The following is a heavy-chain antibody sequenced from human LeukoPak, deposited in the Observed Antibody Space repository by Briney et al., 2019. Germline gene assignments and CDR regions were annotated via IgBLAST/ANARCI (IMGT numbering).Heavy chain of an antibody. CDR1: GGPISSNSHS. Sequence: SETLSLTCTVSGGPISSNSHSWEWIRQPPGKGLEWIANIYYSGNTIYNPSLESRVTISVDASENQFSLKLNSVTAADTAVYYCARRIHGSSHVDCWGQGTLVTVSS. J-gene: IGHJ4*02. CDR2: IYYSGNT. D-gene: IGHD6-13*01. V-gene: IGHV4-39*01. CDR3: ARRIHGSSHVDC.